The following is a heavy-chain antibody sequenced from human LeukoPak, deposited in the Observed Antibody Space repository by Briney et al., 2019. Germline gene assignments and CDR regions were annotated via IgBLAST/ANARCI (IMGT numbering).Heavy chain of an antibody. CDR1: GFTVSSNY. Sequence: GGSLRLSCAASGFTVSSNYMSRVRQAPGKGLEWVSVIYSGGSTYYADSVKGRFTISRDNSKNTLYLQMNSLRAEDTAVYYCARDYMVRGVIGYYFDYWGQGTLVTVSS. V-gene: IGHV3-66*02. D-gene: IGHD3-10*01. J-gene: IGHJ4*02. CDR3: ARDYMVRGVIGYYFDY. CDR2: IYSGGST.